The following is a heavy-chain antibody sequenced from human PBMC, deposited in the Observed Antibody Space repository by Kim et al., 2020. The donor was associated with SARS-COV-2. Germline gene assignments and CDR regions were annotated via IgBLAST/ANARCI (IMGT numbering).Heavy chain of an antibody. V-gene: IGHV4-39*01. Sequence: SETLSLTCTVSGGSISSSSYYWGWIRQPPGKGLEWIGSIYYSGSTYYNPSLKSRVTISVDTSKNQFSLKLSSVTAADTAVYYCARPSLAYCGGDCYSPTYFDYWGQGTLVTVSS. J-gene: IGHJ4*02. CDR2: IYYSGST. CDR1: GGSISSSSYY. CDR3: ARPSLAYCGGDCYSPTYFDY. D-gene: IGHD2-21*01.